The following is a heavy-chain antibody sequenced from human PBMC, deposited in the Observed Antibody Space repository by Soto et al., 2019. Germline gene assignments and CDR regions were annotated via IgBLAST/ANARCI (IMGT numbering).Heavy chain of an antibody. CDR3: IQSRCGGDCLQSYASHYYYGMDV. CDR1: GFSLSTSGMC. CDR2: IDWDDDK. J-gene: IGHJ6*02. Sequence: SGPTLVNPTQTLTLTCTFSGFSLSTSGMCVSWIRQTPGKALEWLARIDWDDDKNYNTSLRTRLTISKDTSKSQVVLTMTNMDPVATATYHCIQSRCGGDCLQSYASHYYYGMDVWGQGTTVTVSS. D-gene: IGHD2-21*02. V-gene: IGHV2-70*12.